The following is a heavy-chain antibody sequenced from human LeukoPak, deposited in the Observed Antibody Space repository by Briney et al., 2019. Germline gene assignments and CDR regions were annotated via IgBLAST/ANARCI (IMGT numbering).Heavy chain of an antibody. D-gene: IGHD3-22*01. CDR3: ARIPGYDSRGYYYFDY. J-gene: IGHJ4*02. Sequence: SGPALVKYTQTLTLTCTFSGFSLRTTGMCVSWIRQPPGKALEWLARIDWDDDKYYSTSLRTRLTISKDASKNQEVLTMTNMDPVDTATYYCARIPGYDSRGYYYFDYWGQGNLVTVSS. CDR1: GFSLRTTGMC. CDR2: IDWDDDK. V-gene: IGHV2-70*11.